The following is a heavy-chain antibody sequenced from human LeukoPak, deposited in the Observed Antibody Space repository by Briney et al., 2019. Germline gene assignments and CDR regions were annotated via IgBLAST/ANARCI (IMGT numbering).Heavy chain of an antibody. V-gene: IGHV3-30*03. J-gene: IGHJ4*02. Sequence: GGSLRLSCAASGFTFSSYGMHWVRQAPGKGLEWVAVISYDGSNKYYADSVKGRFTISRDNSKNTLYLQMNSLRAEDTAVYYCARDRRTFDYWGQGTLDTVSS. D-gene: IGHD3/OR15-3a*01. CDR3: ARDRRTFDY. CDR1: GFTFSSYG. CDR2: ISYDGSNK.